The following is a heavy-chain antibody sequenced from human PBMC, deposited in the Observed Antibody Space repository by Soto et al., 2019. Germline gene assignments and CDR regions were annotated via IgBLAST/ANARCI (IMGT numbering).Heavy chain of an antibody. CDR3: PHAGDYDLLSFDR. J-gene: IGHJ4*02. Sequence: PSQTLSLTCAFSGFSLTTTGMGVAWIRQPPGKALEWLALIYWDDDKRYNPSLRNRLTVSKDTSTNRVVLTITNMIPEDTGTYFCPHAGDYDLLSFDRWGPGTLVTFSS. D-gene: IGHD4-17*01. CDR1: GFSLTTTGMG. CDR2: IYWDDDK. V-gene: IGHV2-5*02.